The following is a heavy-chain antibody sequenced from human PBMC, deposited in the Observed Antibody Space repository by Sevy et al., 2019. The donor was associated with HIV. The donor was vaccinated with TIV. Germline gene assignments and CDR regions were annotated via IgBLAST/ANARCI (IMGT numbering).Heavy chain of an antibody. CDR2: IRQDGSEK. CDR3: ARPYRTDPFYYSGSSGYYYPTYFDY. D-gene: IGHD3-22*01. J-gene: IGHJ4*02. Sequence: GGSLRLSCAASGFTFSNYWMSWVRQAPGKGLEWVANIRQDGSEKYVVDSVKGRFAISRDNAKNSLYLQMKSLRAEDTAVYYCARPYRTDPFYYSGSSGYYYPTYFDYWGQGTLVTVSS. V-gene: IGHV3-7*01. CDR1: GFTFSNYW.